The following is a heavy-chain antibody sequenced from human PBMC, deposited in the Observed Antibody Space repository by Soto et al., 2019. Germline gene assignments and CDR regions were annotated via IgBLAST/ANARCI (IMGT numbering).Heavy chain of an antibody. CDR1: GFTFSSYG. J-gene: IGHJ4*02. D-gene: IGHD3-3*01. CDR2: IWYDGSNK. CDR3: ARQHKPGGFWSGYYTNGSTYLAY. V-gene: IGHV3-33*01. Sequence: QVQLVESGGGVVQPGRSLRLSCAASGFTFSSYGMHWVRQAPGKGLEWVAVIWYDGSNKYYADSVKGRFTISRDNSKNTLYLQMNSLRAEHTAVYYCARQHKPGGFWSGYYTNGSTYLAYWGQGTLVTVSS.